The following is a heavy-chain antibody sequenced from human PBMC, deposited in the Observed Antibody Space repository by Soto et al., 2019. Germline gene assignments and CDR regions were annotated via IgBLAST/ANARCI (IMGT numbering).Heavy chain of an antibody. CDR1: GFTFSSYS. J-gene: IGHJ6*03. D-gene: IGHD1-1*01. CDR3: ARDRNGYNWKDTGYYYYMDV. CDR2: ISSSSSYI. V-gene: IGHV3-21*01. Sequence: PGGSLRLSCAASGFTFSSYSMNWVRQAPGKGLEWVSSISSSSSYIYYADSVKGRFTISRDNAKNSLYLQMNSLRAEDTAVYYCARDRNGYNWKDTGYYYYMDVWGKGTTVTVSS.